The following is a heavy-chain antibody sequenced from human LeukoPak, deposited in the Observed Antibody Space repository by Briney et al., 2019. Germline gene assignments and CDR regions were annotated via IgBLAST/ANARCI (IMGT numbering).Heavy chain of an antibody. CDR1: GFTFSSFC. D-gene: IGHD2-21*01. CDR3: AKDLHEIAADY. CDR2: IKGDGITT. V-gene: IGHV3-74*01. J-gene: IGHJ4*02. Sequence: GGPLRLSCEASGFTFSSFCIHCVPQAPRKALVWVARIKGDGITTNYADPAKGRFTVSRDNAKNTVYLQMNSLRAEDTAVYYCAKDLHEIAADYWGQGTLVTVAS.